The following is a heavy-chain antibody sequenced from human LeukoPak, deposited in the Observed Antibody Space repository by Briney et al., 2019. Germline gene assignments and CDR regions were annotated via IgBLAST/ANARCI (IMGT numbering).Heavy chain of an antibody. Sequence: SQTLSRTCAISGDSVSSNSAAWNWSRQSPSRGLEWRGRTYYRSKWYNDYAVSVKSRITIKPDTSKNQFSLQLSSVTPEDTAVYYCERASVPKDTVAGTSEAGASNHNWFDPWGQGTLVTVSS. V-gene: IGHV6-1*01. J-gene: IGHJ5*02. CDR2: TYYRSKWYN. CDR3: ERASVPKDTVAGTSEAGASNHNWFDP. D-gene: IGHD6-19*01. CDR1: GDSVSSNSAA.